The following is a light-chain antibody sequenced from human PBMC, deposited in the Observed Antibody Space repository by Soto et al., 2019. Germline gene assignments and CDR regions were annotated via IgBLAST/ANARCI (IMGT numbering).Light chain of an antibody. CDR2: EVR. CDR3: SSYTRSSSVL. Sequence: QSVLTQPASVSGSPGQSITISCTGTSSDVGYYNYVSWYQQHPGKAPKVLIYEVRNRPSGASSRFSGSKSGNTAFLTISGLQPEDEADYYCSSYTRSSSVLFGGGTKVTV. CDR1: SSDVGYYNY. V-gene: IGLV2-14*01. J-gene: IGLJ2*01.